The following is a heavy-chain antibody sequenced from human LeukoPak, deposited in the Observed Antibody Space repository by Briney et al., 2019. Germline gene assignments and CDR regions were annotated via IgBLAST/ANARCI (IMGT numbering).Heavy chain of an antibody. CDR1: GFTFSSYA. D-gene: IGHD5-12*01. Sequence: PGGSLRLSCAASGFTFSSYAMSWVRQAPGKGLEWVSAISGSGGSTYYADSVKGRFTVSRDNSKNTLYLQMNSLRAEDTAVYYCAKDQGVGTSPYFDYWGQGTLVTVSS. CDR2: ISGSGGST. V-gene: IGHV3-23*01. J-gene: IGHJ4*02. CDR3: AKDQGVGTSPYFDY.